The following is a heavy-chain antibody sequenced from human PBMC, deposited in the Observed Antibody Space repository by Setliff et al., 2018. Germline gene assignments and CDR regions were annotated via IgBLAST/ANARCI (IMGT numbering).Heavy chain of an antibody. Sequence: PSETLSLTCTVSGGSISDNNYYWGWIRQSPGKELEWIGGISHSANKYYNPSFRTGVTISVDMSKNQFFLNLDSVTAADTAIYYCARFCGTSNCQRAPLFDYWGQGILVTVSS. J-gene: IGHJ4*02. D-gene: IGHD1-1*01. CDR3: ARFCGTSNCQRAPLFDY. CDR2: ISHSANK. V-gene: IGHV4-39*01. CDR1: GGSISDNNYY.